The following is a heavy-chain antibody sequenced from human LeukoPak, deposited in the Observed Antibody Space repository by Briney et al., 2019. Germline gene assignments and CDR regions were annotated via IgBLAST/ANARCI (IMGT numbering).Heavy chain of an antibody. V-gene: IGHV3-23*01. CDR3: ARKMNIVGAQGWGYGLDV. D-gene: IGHD1-26*01. CDR1: GFTFSTYA. Sequence: PGGSLRLSCAASGFTFSTYAMSWVRQAPGKGLEWVSGISGSAGSTHYADSVKGRFTISRDNSKNTLHMQMNSLRAEDTAVYYCARKMNIVGAQGWGYGLDVWGHGTTVTVSS. J-gene: IGHJ6*02. CDR2: ISGSAGST.